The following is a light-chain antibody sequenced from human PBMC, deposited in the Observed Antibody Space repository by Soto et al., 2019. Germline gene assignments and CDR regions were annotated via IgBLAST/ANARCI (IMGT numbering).Light chain of an antibody. Sequence: QSVLTQPPSVSGAPGQRVTIFCTGSSSNIGAGYDVHWYQHLPGTAPKLLIFGNSDRPSGVPDRFSGSKSGTSASLAITGLQADDEADYYCQSYDSSLSGVVFGGGTKLTVL. CDR1: SSNIGAGYD. CDR2: GNS. J-gene: IGLJ2*01. V-gene: IGLV1-40*01. CDR3: QSYDSSLSGVV.